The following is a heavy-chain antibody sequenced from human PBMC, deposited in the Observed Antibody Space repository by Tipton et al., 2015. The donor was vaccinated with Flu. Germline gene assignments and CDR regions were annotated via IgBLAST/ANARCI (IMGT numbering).Heavy chain of an antibody. CDR1: GSSIGGAYC. CDR3: ARRDYSNYVSEPKNWFDF. D-gene: IGHD4-11*01. J-gene: IGHJ5*01. V-gene: IGHV4-38-2*01. CDR2: ICPGSI. Sequence: TLSLTCSVSGSSIGGAYCWGWIRQPPRKGLQWIGNICPGSIYYNPSLKSRLTLSLDTSRIQFSLRLTSMTAADTAVYYCARRDYSNYVSEPKNWFDFWGQGTLVTVSS.